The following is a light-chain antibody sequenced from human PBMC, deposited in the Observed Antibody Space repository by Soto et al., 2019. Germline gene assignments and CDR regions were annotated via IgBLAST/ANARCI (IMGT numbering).Light chain of an antibody. CDR3: QQHDDLPFT. CDR1: QDINNF. J-gene: IGKJ3*01. V-gene: IGKV1-33*01. CDR2: DAF. Sequence: DIQMTPSPSSLSASVGDRVTITCQASQDINNFLNWYQQKPGKAPKLLIYDAFSLETGVPSRFTGRGSGTDFSLTNSSLQPEDVATYYCQQHDDLPFTFGPGTTVDVK.